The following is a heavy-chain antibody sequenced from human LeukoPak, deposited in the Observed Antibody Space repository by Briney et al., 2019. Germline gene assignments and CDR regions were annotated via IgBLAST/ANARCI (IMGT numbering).Heavy chain of an antibody. J-gene: IGHJ5*02. CDR2: IYPGDSDT. CDR1: GYSFTTYW. D-gene: IGHD6-19*01. Sequence: GESLKISWKGSGYSFTTYWIGWGRQMPGKGLEWMGIIYPGDSDTRYSPSFQGQVNISADKSISTAYLQWSSLKAADTAMYYCARLRQGSTGWYSWFDPWGQGTLVTVSS. V-gene: IGHV5-51*01. CDR3: ARLRQGSTGWYSWFDP.